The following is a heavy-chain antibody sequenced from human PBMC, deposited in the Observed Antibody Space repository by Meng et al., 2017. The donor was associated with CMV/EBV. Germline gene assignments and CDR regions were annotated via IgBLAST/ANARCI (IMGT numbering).Heavy chain of an antibody. CDR3: ARVMGHYGGNSGGY. J-gene: IGHJ4*02. CDR1: GYPFTAYY. D-gene: IGHD4-23*01. CDR2: INPNSGGT. V-gene: IGHV1-2*02. Sequence: ASVKVSCKASGYPFTAYYMHWVRQAPGQGLEWMGWINPNSGGTNYAQKFQGRVTMTRDTSISTAYMELSRLRSDDTAVYYCARVMGHYGGNSGGYWGQGTLVTVSS.